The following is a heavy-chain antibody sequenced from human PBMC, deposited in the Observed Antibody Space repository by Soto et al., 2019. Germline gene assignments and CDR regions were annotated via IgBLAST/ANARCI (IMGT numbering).Heavy chain of an antibody. D-gene: IGHD3-10*01. CDR3: ARGGTMVRDLPEYYYYYYMDV. CDR1: GYTFTSYD. Sequence: ASVKVSCKASGYTFTSYDINWVRQATGQGLEWMGWMNPNSGNTGYAQKFQGRVTMTRNTSISTAYMELSSLRSEDTAVYYCARGGTMVRDLPEYYYYYYMDVWGKGTTVTVSS. CDR2: MNPNSGNT. J-gene: IGHJ6*03. V-gene: IGHV1-8*01.